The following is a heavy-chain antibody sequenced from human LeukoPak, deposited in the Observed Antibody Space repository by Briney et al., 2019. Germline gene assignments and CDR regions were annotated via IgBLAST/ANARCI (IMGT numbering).Heavy chain of an antibody. V-gene: IGHV3-48*03. CDR3: AKGIAAAAVDYFDY. CDR2: ISSSGSTI. D-gene: IGHD6-13*01. CDR1: GFTFSSYE. Sequence: GGSLRLSCAASGFTFSSYEMNWVRQAPGKGLEWVSYISSSGSTIYYADSVKGRFTISRDNAKNSLYLQMNSLRAEDTAVYYCAKGIAAAAVDYFDYWGQGTLVTVSS. J-gene: IGHJ4*02.